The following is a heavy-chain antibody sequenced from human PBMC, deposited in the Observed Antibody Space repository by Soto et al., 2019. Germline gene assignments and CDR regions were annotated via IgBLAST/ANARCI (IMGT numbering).Heavy chain of an antibody. CDR3: ASVKSWAVSP. J-gene: IGHJ5*02. D-gene: IGHD3-10*01. Sequence: EVQLVESGGGLVQPGGSLRLSCAASGFTFSSYWMSWVRQAPGKGLEGVAHIKQSGSDRYYVDSVRGRFTISRDNAKNSLYLQMNSLRVEDTAMYYCASVKSWAVSPWGQGTLVTVSS. V-gene: IGHV3-7*01. CDR1: GFTFSSYW. CDR2: IKQSGSDR.